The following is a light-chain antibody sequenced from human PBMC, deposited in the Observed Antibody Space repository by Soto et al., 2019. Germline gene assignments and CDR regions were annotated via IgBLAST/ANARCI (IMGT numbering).Light chain of an antibody. J-gene: IGKJ2*01. CDR2: GAS. Sequence: EIVLTQSPGTLFLSPGERATLSCRASQRVSSSYLAWYQQKPGQAPRLLIYGASSRATGIPDRFSGSGSGTDFTLTISRLEPEDFAVYYCQQYGSSPRTFGQGTKVDIK. CDR1: QRVSSSY. V-gene: IGKV3-20*01. CDR3: QQYGSSPRT.